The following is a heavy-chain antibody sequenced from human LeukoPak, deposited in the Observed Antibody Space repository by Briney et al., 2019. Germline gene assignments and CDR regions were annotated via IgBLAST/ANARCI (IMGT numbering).Heavy chain of an antibody. V-gene: IGHV1-18*01. CDR3: ARFRYSSSWGYEGDY. CDR2: ISAYNGNT. D-gene: IGHD6-13*01. Sequence: ISAYNGNTNYAQKLQGRVTMTTDTSTSTAYMELRSLRSDDTAVYYCARFRYSSSWGYEGDYWGQGTLVTVSS. J-gene: IGHJ4*02.